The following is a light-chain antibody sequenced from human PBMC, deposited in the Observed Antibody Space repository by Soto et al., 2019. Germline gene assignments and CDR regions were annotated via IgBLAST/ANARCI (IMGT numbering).Light chain of an antibody. CDR1: QSVSSY. J-gene: IGKJ3*01. CDR3: QQRSNWPIT. Sequence: EIVLTQSPATLSLSPGERATLSCRASQSVSSYLAWYQQKPGQAPRLLIYDASNRATAIPARFSGSGSGTDFTRTISCLEPEDFAVYYCQQRSNWPITFGPGTKVEIK. CDR2: DAS. V-gene: IGKV3-11*01.